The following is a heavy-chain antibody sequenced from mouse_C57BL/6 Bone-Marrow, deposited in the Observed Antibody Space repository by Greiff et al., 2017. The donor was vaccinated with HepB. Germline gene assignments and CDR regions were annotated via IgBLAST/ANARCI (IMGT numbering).Heavy chain of an antibody. Sequence: EVQVVESGGGLVQPGGSMKLSCAASGFTFSDAWMDWVRQSPEKGLEWVAEIRNKANNHATYYAESVKGRFTISRDDSKSSVYLQMNSLRAEDTGIYYCTRDGFYAMDYWGQGTSVTVSS. CDR3: TRDGFYAMDY. CDR2: IRNKANNHAT. CDR1: GFTFSDAW. J-gene: IGHJ4*01. V-gene: IGHV6-6*01. D-gene: IGHD1-2*01.